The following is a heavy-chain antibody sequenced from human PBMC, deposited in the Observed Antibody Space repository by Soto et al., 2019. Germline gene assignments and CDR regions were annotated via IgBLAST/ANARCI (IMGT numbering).Heavy chain of an antibody. CDR2: INPSGGSK. V-gene: IGHV1-46*01. CDR1: GYTFTSYY. J-gene: IGHJ4*02. D-gene: IGHD3-22*01. CDR3: ARDFCSSRYYYYFDC. Sequence: QVQLVQSGAEVKKPGASVKVSCKASGYTFTSYYMHWVRQAPGQGLEWMVIINPSGGSKSYAQKFQGRVTMTRDRSTSTVYMELSSVRSEDTAVYYCARDFCSSRYYYYFDCWGQGTLVTVSS.